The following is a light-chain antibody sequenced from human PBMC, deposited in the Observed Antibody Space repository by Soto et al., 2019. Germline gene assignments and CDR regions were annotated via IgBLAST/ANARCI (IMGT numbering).Light chain of an antibody. J-gene: IGLJ3*02. V-gene: IGLV1-40*01. CDR2: GNS. CDR1: SSNIGAGHA. Sequence: QSVLTQPPSVSGAPGQRVTSSCTGSSSNIGAGHALHWYQHLPGAAPKLLMYGNSDRPSGVPDRFSGSKSGTSASLAITGLQPEDEADYYCQSYDDSLSGRVFGGGTKLTVL. CDR3: QSYDDSLSGRV.